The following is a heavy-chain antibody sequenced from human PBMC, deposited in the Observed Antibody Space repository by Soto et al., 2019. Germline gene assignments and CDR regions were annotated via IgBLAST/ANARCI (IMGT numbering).Heavy chain of an antibody. CDR3: TRDIDFGY. Sequence: AQTLSLTCAISGDSVSSNSAVWNCIRHSPSRGLEWLGRTFYRSRWYNEYAVSVKGRITVSPDTSRNQISLQLNSVTPDDTAVYFCTRDIDFGYWGRGTQVTVSS. J-gene: IGHJ4*02. CDR1: GDSVSSNSAV. V-gene: IGHV6-1*01. D-gene: IGHD3-3*01. CDR2: TFYRSRWYN.